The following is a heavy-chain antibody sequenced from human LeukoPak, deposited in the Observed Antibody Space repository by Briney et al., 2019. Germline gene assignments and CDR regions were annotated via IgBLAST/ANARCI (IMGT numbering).Heavy chain of an antibody. Sequence: PSETLSLTCIVSGGSISSSSHYWDWIRQPPGKGLEWIGEINHSGSTNYNPSLKSRVTISVDTSKNQFSLKLSSVTAADTAVYYCARGQVSGSFWADIVATRFNYGMDVWGQGTTVTVSS. V-gene: IGHV4-39*07. CDR3: ARGQVSGSFWADIVATRFNYGMDV. D-gene: IGHD5-12*01. CDR1: GGSISSSSHY. J-gene: IGHJ6*02. CDR2: INHSGST.